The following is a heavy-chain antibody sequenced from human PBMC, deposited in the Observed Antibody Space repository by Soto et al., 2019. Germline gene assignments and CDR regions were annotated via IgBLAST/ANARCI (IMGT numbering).Heavy chain of an antibody. Sequence: ASVKVSCKASGYTFTSYYMHWVRQAPGQGLEWMGIINPSGGSTSYAQKFQGRVTMTRDTSTSTVYMELSSLRSEDTAVYYCATPGNYYDSSVPLDYWGQGTLVTVSS. CDR1: GYTFTSYY. J-gene: IGHJ4*02. CDR3: ATPGNYYDSSVPLDY. D-gene: IGHD3-22*01. V-gene: IGHV1-46*01. CDR2: INPSGGST.